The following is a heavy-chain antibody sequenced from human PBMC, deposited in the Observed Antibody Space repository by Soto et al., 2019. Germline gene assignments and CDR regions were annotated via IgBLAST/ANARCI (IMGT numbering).Heavy chain of an antibody. CDR3: ERDQTGSYPYNWFDP. CDR1: GFTFSNYA. Sequence: QVQLVESGGGVVQPGRSLSLSCAASGFTFSNYAIHWVRQAPGKGLEWVSVIWSDGSNKYYTDSVKGRFTISRDNSKNTVHLQMNSLRAADTAVYSCERDQTGSYPYNWFDPWGQGTLVTVSS. J-gene: IGHJ5*02. V-gene: IGHV3-33*01. CDR2: IWSDGSNK. D-gene: IGHD1-26*01.